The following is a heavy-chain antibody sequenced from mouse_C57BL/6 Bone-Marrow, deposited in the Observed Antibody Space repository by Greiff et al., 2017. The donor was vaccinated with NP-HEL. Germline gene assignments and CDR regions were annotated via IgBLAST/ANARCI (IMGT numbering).Heavy chain of an antibody. Sequence: QVQLQQSGAELVRPGTSVKVSCTASGYAFTNYLIHWVQQRPGQGLEWIGVINPGSGGTNYTETFKGKATLTADKSSSTAYMQLSSLTSEDTAVYFCARYGDYVWDFDVWGTGTTVTVSS. CDR2: INPGSGGT. V-gene: IGHV1-54*01. CDR1: GYAFTNYL. J-gene: IGHJ1*03. CDR3: ARYGDYVWDFDV. D-gene: IGHD2-4*01.